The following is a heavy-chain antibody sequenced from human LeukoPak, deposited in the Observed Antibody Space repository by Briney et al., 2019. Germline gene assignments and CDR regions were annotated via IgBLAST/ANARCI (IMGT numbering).Heavy chain of an antibody. CDR2: IYTSGST. J-gene: IGHJ6*03. CDR1: GGSISSGSYY. V-gene: IGHV4-61*02. Sequence: SETLSLTCTVSGGSISSGSYYWSWIRQPAGKGLEWIGRIYTSGSTNYNPSLKSRVTISVDTSKNQFSLKLSSVTAADTAVYCCARDTLLLRYFDWSPMDVWGKGTTVTVSS. D-gene: IGHD3-9*01. CDR3: ARDTLLLRYFDWSPMDV.